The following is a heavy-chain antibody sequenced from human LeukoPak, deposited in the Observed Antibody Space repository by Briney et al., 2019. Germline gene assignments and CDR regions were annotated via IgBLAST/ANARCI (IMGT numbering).Heavy chain of an antibody. J-gene: IGHJ3*02. V-gene: IGHV3-30*18. CDR1: GFPFSSYG. D-gene: IGHD3-9*01. CDR2: ISYDGSNK. CDR3: AKGDDILTGYYMGAFDI. Sequence: GGSLRLSCAASGFPFSSYGMHWVRQAPGKGLEWVAVISYDGSNKYYADSVKGRFTISRDNSKNTLYLQMNSLRAEDTAVYYCAKGDDILTGYYMGAFDIWGQGTMVTVSS.